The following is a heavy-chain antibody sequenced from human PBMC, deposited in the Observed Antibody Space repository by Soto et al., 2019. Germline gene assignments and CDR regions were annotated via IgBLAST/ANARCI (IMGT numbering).Heavy chain of an antibody. V-gene: IGHV3-23*01. J-gene: IGHJ4*02. D-gene: IGHD3-22*01. CDR2: ISGSGGST. CDR3: AKYGERVVVITNFDY. CDR1: GFTSSSYA. Sequence: PGGSLRLSCAASGFTSSSYAMSWVRQAPGKGLEWVSAISGSGGSTYYADSVKGRFTISRDNSKNTLYLQMNSLRAEDTAVYYCAKYGERVVVITNFDYWGQGTLVTVSS.